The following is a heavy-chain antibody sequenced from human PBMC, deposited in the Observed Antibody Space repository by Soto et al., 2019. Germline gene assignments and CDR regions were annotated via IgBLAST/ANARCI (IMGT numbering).Heavy chain of an antibody. V-gene: IGHV1-2*02. Sequence: QVQLVQSGAEVKKPGASVKVSCKTSGYTFTGYYIYWVRQAPGQGLEWMGWINPHSGGTDSSQKFQGRVTMTRDTANSPSYKGLSRPRSYGQALLYWAGTSFKRYPWPTTYWGQGTLVTVSS. D-gene: IGHD1-1*01. CDR2: INPHSGGT. CDR1: GYTFTGYY. J-gene: IGHJ4*02. CDR3: AGTSFKRYPWPTTY.